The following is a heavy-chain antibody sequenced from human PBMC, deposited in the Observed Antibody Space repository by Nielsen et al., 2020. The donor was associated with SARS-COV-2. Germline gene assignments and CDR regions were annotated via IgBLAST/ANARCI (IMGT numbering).Heavy chain of an antibody. CDR1: GFTFSSYG. CDR3: AKDPERYSSGWPHGD. Sequence: GESLKISCAASGFTFSSYGMHWVRQAPGKGLEWVAVISYDGSNKYYADSVKGRFTISRDNSKNTLYLQMNSLRAEDTALYYCAKDPERYSSGWPHGDWGQGTLVTVSS. D-gene: IGHD6-19*01. CDR2: ISYDGSNK. J-gene: IGHJ4*02. V-gene: IGHV3-30*18.